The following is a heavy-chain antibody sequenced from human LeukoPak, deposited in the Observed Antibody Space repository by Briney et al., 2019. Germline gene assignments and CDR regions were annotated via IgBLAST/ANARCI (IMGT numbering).Heavy chain of an antibody. Sequence: PGGSLRLSCAASGFTFSSYEMNWVRQAPGKGLEWVSYISSSGSTIYYADSVKGRLTISRDNAKNSLYLQMNSLRAEDTAVYYCARAARLKDDYWGQGTLVTVSS. CDR2: ISSSGSTI. D-gene: IGHD2-15*01. J-gene: IGHJ4*02. CDR1: GFTFSSYE. CDR3: ARAARLKDDY. V-gene: IGHV3-48*03.